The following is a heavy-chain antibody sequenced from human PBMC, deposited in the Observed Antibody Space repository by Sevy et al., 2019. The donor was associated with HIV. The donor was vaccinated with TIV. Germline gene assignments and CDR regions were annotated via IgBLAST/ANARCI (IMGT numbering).Heavy chain of an antibody. D-gene: IGHD3-22*01. CDR1: GGSISSYY. CDR3: AREEYVRYYDSSGYSPFDY. J-gene: IGHJ4*02. CDR2: IYTSGST. Sequence: SETLSLTCTVSGGSISSYYWSWIRQPAGEGLEWIGRIYTSGSTNYNPSLKSRVTMSVDTSKNQFSLKLSSVTAADTAVYYCAREEYVRYYDSSGYSPFDYWGQGTLVTVSS. V-gene: IGHV4-4*07.